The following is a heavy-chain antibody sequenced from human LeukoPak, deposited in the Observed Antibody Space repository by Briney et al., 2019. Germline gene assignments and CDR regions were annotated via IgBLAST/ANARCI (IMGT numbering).Heavy chain of an antibody. J-gene: IGHJ4*02. V-gene: IGHV3-9*03. CDR1: GFTLYDFV. CDR2: ICWDSGSI. Sequence: GGALRISCGTPGFTLYDFVMPRGRATPGEGLEGGSGICWDSGSIGYADSVKGRFTISRDNAKNSLYLQMNSLRAEDMALYYCAKDMVRLRTVTPLYYFDYWGQGTLVTVSS. D-gene: IGHD4-17*01. CDR3: AKDMVRLRTVTPLYYFDY.